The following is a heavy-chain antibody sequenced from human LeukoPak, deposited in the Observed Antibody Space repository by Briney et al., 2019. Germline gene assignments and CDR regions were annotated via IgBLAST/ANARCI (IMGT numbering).Heavy chain of an antibody. CDR3: ARLPNGPFDI. CDR1: GGSISGYY. CDR2: ISDSGTT. Sequence: SETLSLTCTVSGGSISGYYWSWIRRPPGEGLEWIAYISDSGTTTYNPALKSRVTMSIDMSKNQFSLKLTSVTAADTAVYYCARLPNGPFDIWGQGTMVTVSS. V-gene: IGHV4-59*08. D-gene: IGHD2-8*01. J-gene: IGHJ3*02.